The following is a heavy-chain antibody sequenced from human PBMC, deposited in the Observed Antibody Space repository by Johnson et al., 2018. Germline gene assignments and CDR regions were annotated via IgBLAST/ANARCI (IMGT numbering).Heavy chain of an antibody. Sequence: VQLVESGGGVVQPGRSLRLSCTTSGFTFGDYGMSWFRQAPGKGPEWVRFISDSGSGGTTEYAASVKDRFTISRDDSKSIAYLQMDSLKIEDTAVYYCVRGYATHFYWGQGTLVTVSS. J-gene: IGHJ4*02. CDR1: GFTFGDYG. CDR3: VRGYATHFY. CDR2: ISDSGSGGTT. V-gene: IGHV3-49*03. D-gene: IGHD3-16*01.